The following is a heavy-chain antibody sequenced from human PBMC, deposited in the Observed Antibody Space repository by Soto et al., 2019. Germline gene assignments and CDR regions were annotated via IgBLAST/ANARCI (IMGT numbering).Heavy chain of an antibody. V-gene: IGHV1-2*04. D-gene: IGHD6-19*01. CDR1: GYTFADYY. Sequence: QVPLVQSGADVKTPGASVKVSCKASGYTFADYYIHWVRQAPGQGLEWVGWINPKSGATKYAPKFQGWVTMTRDTSISTAYMELSRLNSDDTAVYYCARSSGWSRSDYWGQGTLVTVSS. CDR3: ARSSGWSRSDY. CDR2: INPKSGAT. J-gene: IGHJ4*02.